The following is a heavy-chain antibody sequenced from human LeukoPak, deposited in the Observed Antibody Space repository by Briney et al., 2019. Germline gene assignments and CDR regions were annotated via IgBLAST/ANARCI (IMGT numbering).Heavy chain of an antibody. CDR3: AGDGADCSSSSCYQAGG. V-gene: IGHV1-8*01. J-gene: IGHJ4*02. D-gene: IGHD2-2*01. CDR2: MNPNSGAT. CDR1: GYTFTSYD. Sequence: ASVKVSCKASGYTFTSYDFNWLRQATGQGPEWMGWMNPNSGATGYAQKFQGRVTMTRSASINTAYMELTNLRSEDTAVYYCAGDGADCSSSSCYQAGGWGQGTLVTVSS.